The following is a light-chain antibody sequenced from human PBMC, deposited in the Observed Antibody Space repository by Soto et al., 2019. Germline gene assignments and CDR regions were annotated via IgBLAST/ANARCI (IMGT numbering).Light chain of an antibody. Sequence: QAVLTQAPSASETPGQRVSISCSGSSSNIGNNFVYWYQQLPGAAPRLLIYRNDKRPTGVPDRFSASKSGTSASLAISGLRSEDEALYHCATWDDTLSGPVFGGGTQLTVL. V-gene: IGLV1-47*01. CDR2: RND. J-gene: IGLJ2*01. CDR1: SSNIGNNF. CDR3: ATWDDTLSGPV.